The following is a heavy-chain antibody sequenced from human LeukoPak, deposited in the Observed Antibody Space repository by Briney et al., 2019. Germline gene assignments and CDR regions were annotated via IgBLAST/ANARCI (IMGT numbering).Heavy chain of an antibody. D-gene: IGHD3-22*01. CDR3: ARGSYDSNDFEYFHH. CDR1: GYTFTGYY. V-gene: IGHV1-2*02. Sequence: ASVKVSCKASGYTFTGYYIHWVRQAPGQGLEWMGWINPNSGGTNYAQKFQGRVTMTRDTSISTAYMESNRLRSDDTAVYYCARGSYDSNDFEYFHHWGQGTLVTVSS. J-gene: IGHJ1*01. CDR2: INPNSGGT.